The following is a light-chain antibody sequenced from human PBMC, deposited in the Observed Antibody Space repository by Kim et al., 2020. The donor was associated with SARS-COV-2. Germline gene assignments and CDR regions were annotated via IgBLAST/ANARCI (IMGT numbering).Light chain of an antibody. CDR3: QQRGNWPGT. Sequence: EIVLTQSPATLSLSPGETATLSCRASQSVRGNLAWYQQKPGQAPRLVISDASNRATGIPARFSGSGSGTDFTLTISSLEPEDFAVYYCQQRGNWPGTFGQGTKLEI. J-gene: IGKJ2*01. CDR1: QSVRGN. V-gene: IGKV3-11*01. CDR2: DAS.